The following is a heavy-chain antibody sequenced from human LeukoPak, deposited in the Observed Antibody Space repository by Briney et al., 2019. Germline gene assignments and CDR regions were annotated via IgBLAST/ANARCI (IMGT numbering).Heavy chain of an antibody. V-gene: IGHV3-53*01. Sequence: GGSLRLSCAASGFTLSSNYMSWVRQAPGKGPEWVSVIYSDGSTYYADSVKGRFTISRDTSKNTLYLQMNSLRTEDTAVYYCARDLAAGGTYPHYWGQGTLVSVSS. CDR2: IYSDGST. J-gene: IGHJ4*02. D-gene: IGHD6-13*01. CDR3: ARDLAAGGTYPHY. CDR1: GFTLSSNY.